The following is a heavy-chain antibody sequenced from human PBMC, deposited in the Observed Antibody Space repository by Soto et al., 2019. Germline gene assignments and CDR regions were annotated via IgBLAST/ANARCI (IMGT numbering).Heavy chain of an antibody. J-gene: IGHJ6*02. CDR2: ITSDSSTI. CDR1: GFTFSSYS. V-gene: IGHV3-48*02. Sequence: EVPLVESGGGLVQPGGSPRLSCAASGFTFSSYSINWVRQAPGKGLEWFSYITSDSSTISYADSVKGRFTVSRDNAKNSLYLQMNSLRDEDTAVYYCARVGRGVYGMDVWGQGTSVTVSS. D-gene: IGHD2-8*01. CDR3: ARVGRGVYGMDV.